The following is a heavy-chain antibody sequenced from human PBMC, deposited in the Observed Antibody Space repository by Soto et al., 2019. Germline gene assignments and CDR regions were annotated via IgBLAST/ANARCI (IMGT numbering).Heavy chain of an antibody. Sequence: PGGSLRLSCAASGFTFKNYAMTWVRQAPGKGLEWVSLIYGSGGSTDYADSVKGRFTISRDNSKNMLYVQMNSLRDEDTAVYYCARKDVAFDYWGQGIPVTLSS. CDR3: ARKDVAFDY. J-gene: IGHJ4*02. CDR2: IYGSGGST. V-gene: IGHV3-23*01. D-gene: IGHD5-12*01. CDR1: GFTFKNYA.